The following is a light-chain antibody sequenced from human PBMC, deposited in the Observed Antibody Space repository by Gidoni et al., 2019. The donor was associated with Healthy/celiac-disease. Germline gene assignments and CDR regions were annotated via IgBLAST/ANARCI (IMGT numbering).Light chain of an antibody. Sequence: QTVVTQEPSLTVSPGGTVTLTCASSTGAVTSGYFTSWFQQKPGQAPRALIYNTDKKHSWTPARFSGSLLGGKAALTLSGVQPADEADYYCLIFYGRARVFGGGTKLTVL. CDR1: TGAVTSGYF. J-gene: IGLJ3*02. CDR3: LIFYGRARV. CDR2: NTD. V-gene: IGLV7-43*01.